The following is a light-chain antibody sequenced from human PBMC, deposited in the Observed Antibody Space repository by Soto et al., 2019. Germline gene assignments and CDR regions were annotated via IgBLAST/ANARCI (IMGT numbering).Light chain of an antibody. CDR3: QQRYGAPFN. V-gene: IGKV1-39*01. Sequence: DIQLTQFPSSLSASVGDRVTMTCRTSQRISDNLHWYQQKPGKAPNLLIYVASNLPSGVPSRFRGGGSGTEFTLTITSLEPEDFATYYCQQRYGAPFNFGPGTRVDMK. CDR1: QRISDN. J-gene: IGKJ3*01. CDR2: VAS.